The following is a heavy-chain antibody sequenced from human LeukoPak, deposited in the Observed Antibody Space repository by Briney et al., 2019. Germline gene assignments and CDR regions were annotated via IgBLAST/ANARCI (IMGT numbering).Heavy chain of an antibody. Sequence: SETPSLTCSGSGGSISSYYWTWVRQPPGQGLKGIGYIYNSETNYNPSLRSRVTMSLDTSMNHFSLQLNSVTSADPAVYYCATTSGKSAVDHWGQGTLVTVSS. CDR2: IYNSET. V-gene: IGHV4-59*01. CDR3: ATTSGKSAVDH. CDR1: GGSISSYY. D-gene: IGHD6-6*01. J-gene: IGHJ4*02.